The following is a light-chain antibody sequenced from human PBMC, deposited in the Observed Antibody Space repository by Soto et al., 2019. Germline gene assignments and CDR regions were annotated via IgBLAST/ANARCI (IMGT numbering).Light chain of an antibody. CDR2: AAS. V-gene: IGKV1-39*01. J-gene: IGKJ4*01. Sequence: DIQMTQSPSSLSASVGDRVTITCRTSQSITSYLNWYQQKPGKAPKLLIYAASSLQSGVPSRFSGSGSGTDFTLTISSLQPEDSATYYCQQSYNTPLTFGGGTKVDI. CDR1: QSITSY. CDR3: QQSYNTPLT.